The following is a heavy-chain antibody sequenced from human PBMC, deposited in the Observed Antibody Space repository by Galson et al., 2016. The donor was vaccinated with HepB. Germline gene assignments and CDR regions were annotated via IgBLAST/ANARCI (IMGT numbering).Heavy chain of an antibody. Sequence: SLRLSCAASGFTFRNYDMHWVRQATRRGLEWVSGIDPEGDTYYAGSVKGRFTLSRQNARNSLSLQMNSLRAGDTAVYYCARGSSWSTVKYALDVWGKGTTVTVSS. D-gene: IGHD6-19*01. CDR2: IDPEGDT. CDR1: GFTFRNYD. CDR3: ARGSSWSTVKYALDV. J-gene: IGHJ6*04. V-gene: IGHV3-13*01.